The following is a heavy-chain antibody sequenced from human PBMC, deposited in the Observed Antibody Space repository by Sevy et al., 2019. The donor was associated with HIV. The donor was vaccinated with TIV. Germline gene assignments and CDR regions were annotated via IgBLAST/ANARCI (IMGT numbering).Heavy chain of an antibody. V-gene: IGHV3-9*01. CDR2: ISWNCGSI. CDR3: AKDTARGDPGNLFDY. CDR1: GFTFDDYA. Sequence: GGSLRLSCAASGFTFDDYAMHWVRQAPGKGLEWVSGISWNCGSIGYADSVKGRFTISRDNAKNSLYLQMNILRAEDTAVYYCAKDTARGDPGNLFDYWGQGTLVTVSS. D-gene: IGHD3-10*01. J-gene: IGHJ4*02.